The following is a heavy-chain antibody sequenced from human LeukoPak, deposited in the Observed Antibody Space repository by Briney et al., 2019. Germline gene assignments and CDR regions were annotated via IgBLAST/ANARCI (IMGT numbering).Heavy chain of an antibody. D-gene: IGHD3-22*01. V-gene: IGHV4-38-2*01. CDR3: ARTTYYYDSSGYYFSAFDI. CDR1: GYSISSGYY. J-gene: IGHJ3*02. CDR2: IYHSGST. Sequence: PSETLSLTCAVSGYSISSGYYWGWIRQPPGKGLEWIGSIYHSGSTYYNPSLKSRVTISVDTSKDQFSLKLSSVTAADTAVYYCARTTYYYDSSGYYFSAFDIWGQGTMVTVSS.